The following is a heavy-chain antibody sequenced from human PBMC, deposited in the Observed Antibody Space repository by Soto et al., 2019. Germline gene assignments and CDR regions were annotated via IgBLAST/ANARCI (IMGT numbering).Heavy chain of an antibody. CDR1: GFTFSSYG. CDR2: ISYDGSNK. J-gene: IGHJ4*02. Sequence: PGGSLRLSCAASGFTFSSYGMHWVRQAPGKGLEWVAVISYDGSNKYYADSVKGRFTISRDNSKNTLYLQMNSLRAEDTAVYYCAKEAISSGHFDYWGQGTLVTVSS. CDR3: AKEAISSGHFDY. V-gene: IGHV3-30*18. D-gene: IGHD6-25*01.